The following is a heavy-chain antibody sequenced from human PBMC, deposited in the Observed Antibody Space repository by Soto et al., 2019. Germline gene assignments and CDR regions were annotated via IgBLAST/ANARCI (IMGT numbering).Heavy chain of an antibody. V-gene: IGHV1-18*01. CDR2: INAYNGNT. D-gene: IGHD3-16*01. CDR3: AMVDVYVTPSPQDV. J-gene: IGHJ6*02. CDR1: GYSFTRYG. Sequence: ASVKVSCKASGYSFTRYGIGWARQAPGQWLEWMGWINAYNGNTNYAQNLQGRLTLTTDTSTTTAYMELRSLRSNDTAIYYCAMVDVYVTPSPQDVWAQGTTVTVSS.